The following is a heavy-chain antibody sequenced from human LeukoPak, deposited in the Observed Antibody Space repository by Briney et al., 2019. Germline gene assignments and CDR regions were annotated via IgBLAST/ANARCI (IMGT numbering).Heavy chain of an antibody. CDR3: ARVTVYYDSSSYFDF. V-gene: IGHV3-20*04. CDR2: INWNGGST. J-gene: IGHJ4*02. Sequence: PGGSLRLSCAASGFIFDNYGMSWVRQAPGKGLEWVSGINWNGGSTGYADSVKGRFTISRDKAKNSLYLQLNSLRAEDTALYYCARVTVYYDSSSYFDFWGQGTLVTVSS. CDR1: GFIFDNYG. D-gene: IGHD3-22*01.